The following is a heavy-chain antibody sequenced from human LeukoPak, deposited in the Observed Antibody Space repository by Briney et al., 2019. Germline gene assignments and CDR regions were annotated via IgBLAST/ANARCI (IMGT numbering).Heavy chain of an antibody. CDR2: IGPSSSTI. CDR1: GFTFSSYS. D-gene: IGHD6-19*01. J-gene: IGHJ4*02. CDR3: ARERGYDSGWYLDY. Sequence: PGGSLRLSCAASGFTFSSYSINWVRQAPGKGLEWVSYIGPSSSTIFYADSVKGRFTTSRDDDENSLYLQMNSLRDEDTAVYYCARERGYDSGWYLDYWGQGTRVTVSS. V-gene: IGHV3-48*02.